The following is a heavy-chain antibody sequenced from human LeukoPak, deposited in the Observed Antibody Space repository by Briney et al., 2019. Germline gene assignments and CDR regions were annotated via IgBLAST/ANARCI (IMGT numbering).Heavy chain of an antibody. D-gene: IGHD5-18*01. CDR2: IIPIFGTA. CDR1: GGTFISYA. Sequence: GASVKVSCKASGGTFISYAISWVRQAPGQGLEWMGGIIPIFGTANYAQKFQGRVTITADESTSTAYMELSGLRSEDTAVYYCARDRGWAGYTYGFYYWGQGTLVTVSS. CDR3: ARDRGWAGYTYGFYY. V-gene: IGHV1-69*13. J-gene: IGHJ4*02.